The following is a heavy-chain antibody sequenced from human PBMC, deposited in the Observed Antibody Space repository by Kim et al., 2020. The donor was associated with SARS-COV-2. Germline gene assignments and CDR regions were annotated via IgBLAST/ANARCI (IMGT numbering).Heavy chain of an antibody. Sequence: SVKVSCKASGFTFTSSAMQWVRQARGQRLEWIGWIVVGSGNTNYAQKFQERVTITRDMSTSTAYMELSSLRSEDTAVYYCAADPKKGPRAVDAFDIWGQGTMVTVSS. CDR3: AADPKKGPRAVDAFDI. D-gene: IGHD6-19*01. V-gene: IGHV1-58*02. J-gene: IGHJ3*02. CDR1: GFTFTSSA. CDR2: IVVGSGNT.